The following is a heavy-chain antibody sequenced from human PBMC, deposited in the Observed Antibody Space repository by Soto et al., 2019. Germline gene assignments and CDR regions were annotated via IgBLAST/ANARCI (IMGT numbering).Heavy chain of an antibody. J-gene: IGHJ6*02. CDR2: IGTGGDT. D-gene: IGHD6-19*01. CDR3: ASSHTQWHYGMDV. CDR1: GFTFSNYD. Sequence: AGGSLRLSCAASGFTFSNYDMLWVRQAPGKGLEWVSIIGTGGDTYYPGSVKGRFTISRENAKNSFYLQMNSLRAEDTAVYYCASSHTQWHYGMDVWGQGTTVTVSS. V-gene: IGHV3-13*01.